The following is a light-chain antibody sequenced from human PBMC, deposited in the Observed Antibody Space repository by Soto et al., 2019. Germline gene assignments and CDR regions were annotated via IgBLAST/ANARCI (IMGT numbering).Light chain of an antibody. CDR2: SND. V-gene: IGLV1-47*02. CDR3: VAWDDSLSGLV. Sequence: QSVLTQPPSASGTPGQRVTISCSGRNANIGNNFVCWYQQLPGTAPKLLMYSNDQRPSGVPDRFSGSKSGTSASLAISGLRSEDEADYYCVAWDDSLSGLVFGTGTKXXVL. J-gene: IGLJ1*01. CDR1: NANIGNNF.